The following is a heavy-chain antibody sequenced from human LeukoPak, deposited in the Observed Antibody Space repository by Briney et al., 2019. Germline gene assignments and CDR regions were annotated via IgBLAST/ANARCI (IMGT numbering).Heavy chain of an antibody. V-gene: IGHV4-31*03. J-gene: IGHJ4*02. D-gene: IGHD5-12*01. Sequence: SETLSLTCTVSGGSISSGGYYWSWIRQHPGKGLEWIGYIYNSGSTYYNPSLESRVTISVDTSKNQFSLKLSSVTAADTAVYYCASLGGLRLDYFDYWGQGTLVTVSS. CDR2: IYNSGST. CDR1: GGSISSGGYY. CDR3: ASLGGLRLDYFDY.